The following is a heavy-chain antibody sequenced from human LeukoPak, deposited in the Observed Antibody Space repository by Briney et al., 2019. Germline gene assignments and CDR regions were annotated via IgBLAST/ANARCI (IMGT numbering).Heavy chain of an antibody. CDR2: INPNSGAT. V-gene: IGHV1-2*06. Sequence: ASVKVSCKASGYTFTGYYMHWVRQAPGQGLEWMGRINPNSGATNYAQKFQGRVTMTRDTSISTAYMELSRLRSDDTAVYYCASIPLLWFGNNWLDPWGQGTLVTVSS. D-gene: IGHD3-10*01. CDR3: ASIPLLWFGNNWLDP. J-gene: IGHJ5*02. CDR1: GYTFTGYY.